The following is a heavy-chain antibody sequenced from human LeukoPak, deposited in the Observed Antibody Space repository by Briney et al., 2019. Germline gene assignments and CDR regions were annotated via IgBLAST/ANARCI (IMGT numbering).Heavy chain of an antibody. V-gene: IGHV3-23*01. CDR2: ISGSGGST. CDR3: AKGPNCYDSSGYYF. J-gene: IGHJ4*02. D-gene: IGHD3-22*01. Sequence: GGSLRLSCAASGFTFSSYAMSWVRQAPGKGLEWVSAISGSGGSTYYADSVKGRFTISRDNSKNTLYLQMNSLRAEDTAVYYCAKGPNCYDSSGYYFGGQGTLVTVSS. CDR1: GFTFSSYA.